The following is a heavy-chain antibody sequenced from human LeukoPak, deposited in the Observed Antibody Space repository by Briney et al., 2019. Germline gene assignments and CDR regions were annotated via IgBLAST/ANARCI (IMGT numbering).Heavy chain of an antibody. CDR3: SRESGPFCPFGF. V-gene: IGHV4/OR15-8*02. Sequence: SETLSLTCGVSGGSISGTNWWSWVRQPPGQGLEWIGEISLAGQTNYNPSLNGRVTMSLDKSSNQLSLHLTSVTAADTATYFCSRESGPFCPFGFWGQGTLVIVSS. CDR2: ISLAGQT. J-gene: IGHJ4*02. CDR1: GGSISGTNW. D-gene: IGHD1-26*01.